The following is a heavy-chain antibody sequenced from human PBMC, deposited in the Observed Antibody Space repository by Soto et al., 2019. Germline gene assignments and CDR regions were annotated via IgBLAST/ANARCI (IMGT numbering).Heavy chain of an antibody. CDR2: ISSSGGST. CDR3: AKEIIMFRGVLGAFDI. D-gene: IGHD3-10*01. CDR1: GFTFSSYA. V-gene: IGHV3-23*01. Sequence: EVQLLESGGGLVQPGGSLRLSCADSGFTFSSYAMSWVRQAPGKGLEWVSSISSSGGSTYYADSVKGRFTISRDNSKNTLYLQMNSLRAEDTALYYCAKEIIMFRGVLGAFDIWGQGTMVTVSS. J-gene: IGHJ3*02.